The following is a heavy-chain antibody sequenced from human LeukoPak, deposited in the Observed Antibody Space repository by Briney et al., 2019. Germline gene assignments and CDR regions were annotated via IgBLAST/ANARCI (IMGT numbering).Heavy chain of an antibody. V-gene: IGHV3-23*01. D-gene: IGHD3-3*01. Sequence: GGSLRLSCAASGFTFSTSAMNWVRQAPGKGLEWVSGISGSGGSTYYADSVKGRFTISRDNSKNTLYLQMNSLRAEDTAVYYCAKDSYDFWSGYPFDYWGQGTLVTVSS. CDR3: AKDSYDFWSGYPFDY. J-gene: IGHJ4*02. CDR2: ISGSGGST. CDR1: GFTFSTSA.